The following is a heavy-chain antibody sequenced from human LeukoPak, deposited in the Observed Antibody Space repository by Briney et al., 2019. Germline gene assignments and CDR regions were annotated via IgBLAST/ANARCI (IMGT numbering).Heavy chain of an antibody. J-gene: IGHJ5*02. Sequence: PGGSLRLSCAASGFTFISYSMNWVRQAPGRGLEWVSSISSSISYIYYADSVKGRFTISRDNAKNSLYLQMNSLRAENTAVYYCARVTPDSGYDCAIAVAGYSWFDPWGQGTLVTVSS. CDR2: ISSSISYI. V-gene: IGHV3-21*01. CDR1: GFTFISYS. D-gene: IGHD5-12*01. CDR3: ARVTPDSGYDCAIAVAGYSWFDP.